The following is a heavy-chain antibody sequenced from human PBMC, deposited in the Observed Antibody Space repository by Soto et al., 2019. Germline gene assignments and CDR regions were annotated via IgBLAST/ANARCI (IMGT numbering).Heavy chain of an antibody. V-gene: IGHV4-4*02. Sequence: SETLSLTCAVSGGSVISNNWWTWVRQSPGKGLEWIGEIFHSGSTNYSPSLQSRVTISMDKSKNQFSLNLSSVTAADTAVYYCARIPYYYYGMDVWGQGTTVTVS. CDR1: GGSVISNNW. J-gene: IGHJ6*02. CDR2: IFHSGST. CDR3: ARIPYYYYGMDV.